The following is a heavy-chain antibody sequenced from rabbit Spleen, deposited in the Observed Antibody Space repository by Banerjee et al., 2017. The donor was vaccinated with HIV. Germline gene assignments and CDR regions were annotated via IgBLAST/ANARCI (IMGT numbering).Heavy chain of an antibody. CDR2: IYSGIGGNI. CDR1: GFSFSSSYY. Sequence: QSLEESGGDLVKPGASLTLTCTASGFSFSSSYYMCWVRQAPGKGLEWIACIYSGIGGNIYYASWAKGRFTVSETSSTTVTLQMASLTAADTATYFCARNYVNAFDPWGPGTLVTVS. CDR3: ARNYVNAFDP. D-gene: IGHD1-1*01. J-gene: IGHJ2*01. V-gene: IGHV1S40*01.